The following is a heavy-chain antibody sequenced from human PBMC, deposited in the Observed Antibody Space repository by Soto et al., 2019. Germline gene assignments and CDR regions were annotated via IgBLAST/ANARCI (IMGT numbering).Heavy chain of an antibody. Sequence: GGSLRLSCAASGFTFSSYAMHWVRQAPGKGLEWVAVISYDGSNKYYADSVKGRFTISRDNSKNTLYLQMNSLRAEDTAVYYCARELHSGWRGRTTYYGMDVWGQGTTVTVSS. CDR2: ISYDGSNK. J-gene: IGHJ6*02. CDR3: ARELHSGWRGRTTYYGMDV. V-gene: IGHV3-30-3*01. D-gene: IGHD6-19*01. CDR1: GFTFSSYA.